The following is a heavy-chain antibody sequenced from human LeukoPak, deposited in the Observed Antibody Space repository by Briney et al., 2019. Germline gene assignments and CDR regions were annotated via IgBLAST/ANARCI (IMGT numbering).Heavy chain of an antibody. V-gene: IGHV1-69*04. CDR2: IIPILGIA. D-gene: IGHD5-24*01. Sequence: GSSLKVSCKASGGTFSSYAISWVRQAPGQGLEWMGRIIPILGIANYAQKFQGRVTITADKSTSTAYMELSSLRSEDTAVYYCARGDVEMATIDAFDIWGQGTMVTVSS. J-gene: IGHJ3*02. CDR3: ARGDVEMATIDAFDI. CDR1: GGTFSSYA.